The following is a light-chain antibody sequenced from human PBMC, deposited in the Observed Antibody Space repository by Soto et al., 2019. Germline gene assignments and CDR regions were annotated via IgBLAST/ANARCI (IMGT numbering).Light chain of an antibody. V-gene: IGKV1-39*01. J-gene: IGKJ1*01. CDR3: QQSYCTPQT. CDR2: AAS. CDR1: QTISSW. Sequence: TRAPDSLAVSLSVSSTITCRASQTISSWLVWYQQKPGKAPKLLIYAASSLQSGVPSRFSGSGSGTDFTLTISSLQPEDFATYYCQQSYCTPQTFAQGTKVDIK.